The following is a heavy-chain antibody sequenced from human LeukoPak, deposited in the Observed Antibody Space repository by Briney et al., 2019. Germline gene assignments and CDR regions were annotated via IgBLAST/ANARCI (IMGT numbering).Heavy chain of an antibody. D-gene: IGHD2-2*01. V-gene: IGHV3-7*05. CDR3: MRDSTSFDS. CDR2: IKGDGSEK. Sequence: GGSLRLSCAGSGFTLSVYWMSWVRQAPGKGLEWVANIKGDGSEKYYVDSVKGRFTISRDNANKSLYLQINNLRAEDTAVYYCMRDSTSFDSWGQGTLVTVSS. CDR1: GFTLSVYW. J-gene: IGHJ4*02.